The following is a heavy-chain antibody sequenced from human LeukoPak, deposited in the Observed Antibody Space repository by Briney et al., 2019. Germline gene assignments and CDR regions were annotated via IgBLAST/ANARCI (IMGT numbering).Heavy chain of an antibody. V-gene: IGHV7-4-1*02. CDR2: INTNTGNP. D-gene: IGHD3-10*01. J-gene: IGHJ4*02. Sequence: ASVKDSCKASGYPFTSYAMNWVRQAPGQGLEWMGWINTNTGNPTYAQGFTGRFVFSLDTSVSTAYLQISSLKAEDTAVYYCARDPAGGSGTIFDYWGQGTLVTVSS. CDR3: ARDPAGGSGTIFDY. CDR1: GYPFTSYA.